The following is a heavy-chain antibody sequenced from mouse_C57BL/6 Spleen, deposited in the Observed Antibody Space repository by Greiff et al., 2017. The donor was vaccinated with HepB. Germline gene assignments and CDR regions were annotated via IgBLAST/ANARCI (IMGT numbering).Heavy chain of an antibody. CDR3: ARKEDFDY. CDR2: IDPSDSYT. Sequence: VQLQQSGAELVRPGTSVKLSCKASGYTFTSYWMHWVKQRPGQGLEWIGVIDPSDSYTNYNQKFKGKATLTVDTSSSTAYMQLSSLTSEDSAVYYCARKEDFDYWGQGTTLTVSS. V-gene: IGHV1-59*01. J-gene: IGHJ2*01. CDR1: GYTFTSYW.